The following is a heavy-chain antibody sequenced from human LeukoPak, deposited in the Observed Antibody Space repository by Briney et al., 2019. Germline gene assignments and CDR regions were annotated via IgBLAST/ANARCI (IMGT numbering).Heavy chain of an antibody. CDR1: GGSFSGYY. J-gene: IGHJ3*02. V-gene: IGHV4-34*01. CDR3: ARAITGTTSKAGAFDI. CDR2: INHSGST. D-gene: IGHD1-20*01. Sequence: KTSETLSLTCAVYGGSFSGYYWSWIRQPPGKGLEWIGEINHSGSTNYNPSLKSRVTISVDTSKNQFSLKLSSVTAADTAVYYCARAITGTTSKAGAFDIWGQGTMVTVSS.